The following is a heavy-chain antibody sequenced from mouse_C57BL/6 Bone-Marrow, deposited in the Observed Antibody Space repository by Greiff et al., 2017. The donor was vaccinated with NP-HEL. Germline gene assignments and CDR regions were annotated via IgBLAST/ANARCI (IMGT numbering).Heavy chain of an antibody. V-gene: IGHV5-4*01. J-gene: IGHJ2*01. CDR2: ISDGGSYT. Sequence: EVQRVESGGGLVKPGGSLKLSCAASGFTFSSYAMSWVRQTPEKRLEWVATISDGGSYTYYPDNVKGRFTISRDNAKNNLYLQMSHLKSEDTAMYYCARDITTVVAYYFDYWGQGTTLTVSS. CDR1: GFTFSSYA. D-gene: IGHD1-1*01. CDR3: ARDITTVVAYYFDY.